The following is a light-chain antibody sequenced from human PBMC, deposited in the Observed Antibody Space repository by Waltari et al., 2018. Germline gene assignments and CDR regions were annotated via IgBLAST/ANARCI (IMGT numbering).Light chain of an antibody. CDR2: DVD. CDR1: SRDIGRYTY. V-gene: IGLV2-14*03. CDR3: SSYTTTSPVI. Sequence: QSALTQPASASGSLGQSITISCSGTSRDIGRYTYVSWYQQHQGKAPKLIIYDVDHRPSGVSHRFSGSKSGNTASLTISGLRAEDEADYHCSSYTTTSPVIFGGGTKVTVL. J-gene: IGLJ2*01.